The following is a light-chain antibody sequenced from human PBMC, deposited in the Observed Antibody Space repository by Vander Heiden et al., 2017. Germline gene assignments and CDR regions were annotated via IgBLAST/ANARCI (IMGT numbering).Light chain of an antibody. J-gene: IGLJ2*01. CDR2: GNS. Sequence: QSVLTQPPSVSGAPGQRVTISCTGSSSNIGAGYDVPWYQQLPGTAPKLLIYGNSNRPSGVPDRFSCSKSGTSASLAITGLQAEDEADYYCQSYDSSLSGVVFGGGTKLTVL. V-gene: IGLV1-40*01. CDR3: QSYDSSLSGVV. CDR1: SSNIGAGYD.